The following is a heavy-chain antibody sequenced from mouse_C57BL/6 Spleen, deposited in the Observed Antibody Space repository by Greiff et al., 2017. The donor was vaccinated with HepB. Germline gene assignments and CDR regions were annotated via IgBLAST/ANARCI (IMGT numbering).Heavy chain of an antibody. D-gene: IGHD1-1*01. CDR3: ARSGSSTYAMDY. V-gene: IGHV1-50*01. J-gene: IGHJ4*01. Sequence: QVQLKQPGAELVKPGASVKLSCKASGYTFTSYWMQWVKQRPGQGLEWIGEIDPSDSYTNYNQKFKGKATLTVDTSSSTAYMQLSSLTSEDSAVYYCARSGSSTYAMDYWGQGTSVTVSS. CDR2: IDPSDSYT. CDR1: GYTFTSYW.